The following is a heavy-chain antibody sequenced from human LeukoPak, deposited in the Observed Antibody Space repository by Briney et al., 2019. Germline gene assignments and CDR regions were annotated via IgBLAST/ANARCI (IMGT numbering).Heavy chain of an antibody. CDR3: AIRSSGYPTYFDY. CDR1: GYTFSNYW. D-gene: IGHD3-22*01. J-gene: IGHJ4*02. CDR2: IYPADSDT. V-gene: IGHV5-51*01. Sequence: GESLKISCQASGYTFSNYWIGWVRQRPGKGLEWMGVIYPADSDTRIRPSFQGQVTISADKSISTAYLQWSSLKASDTAMYYCAIRSSGYPTYFDYWGQGTLVTVSS.